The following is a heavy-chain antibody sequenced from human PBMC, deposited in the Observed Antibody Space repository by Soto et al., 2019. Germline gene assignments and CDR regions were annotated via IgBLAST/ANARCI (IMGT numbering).Heavy chain of an antibody. V-gene: IGHV4-30-2*01. J-gene: IGHJ4*02. Sequence: SETLSLTCAVSGGSISSGGYSWSWIRQPPGKGLEWIGYIYHSGSTYYNPSLKSRVTISVDRSKNQFSLKLSSVTAADTAVYYCARAAMGASSWPFDFWGQGTLVTVSS. D-gene: IGHD6-13*01. CDR1: GGSISSGGYS. CDR3: ARAAMGASSWPFDF. CDR2: IYHSGST.